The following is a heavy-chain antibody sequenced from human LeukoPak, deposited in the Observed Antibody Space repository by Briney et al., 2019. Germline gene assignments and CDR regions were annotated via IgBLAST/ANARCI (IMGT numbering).Heavy chain of an antibody. V-gene: IGHV4-38-2*02. CDR1: GYSISSGYY. D-gene: IGHD1-26*01. Sequence: PSETLSLTCTVPGYSISSGYYWGWIRQPPGKGLEWIGSIYHSGSTYYNPSLKSRVTISVDTSKNQFSLKLSSVTAADTAVYYCARCKELLHCDYWGQGTLVTVSS. CDR2: IYHSGST. CDR3: ARCKELLHCDY. J-gene: IGHJ4*02.